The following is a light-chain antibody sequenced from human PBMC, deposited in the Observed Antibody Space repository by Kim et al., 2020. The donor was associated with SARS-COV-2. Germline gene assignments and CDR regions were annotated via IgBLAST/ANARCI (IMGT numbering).Light chain of an antibody. CDR3: QQYDHLPLT. Sequence: DIQMTQSLSSLSASVGDRVTITCQASQDISNYLNWYQQKPGKAPKLLIYGASNLETGVPSRFSGSGSGTDFTFTISSLQPEDIATYYCQQYDHLPLTVGPGTKVDIK. CDR2: GAS. CDR1: QDISNY. V-gene: IGKV1-33*01. J-gene: IGKJ3*01.